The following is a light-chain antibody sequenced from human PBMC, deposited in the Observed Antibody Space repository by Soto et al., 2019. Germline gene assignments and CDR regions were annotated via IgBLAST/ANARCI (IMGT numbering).Light chain of an antibody. Sequence: DIQVTQSPSTLSASVGDRVTITCRASQSISSWLAWYQQRPGKAPKLLIYKASDLESGVPPRFSGSGSGTEFTLTISSLQPDDFATYYCQQYQRYPWTFGQGTKLEI. CDR3: QQYQRYPWT. J-gene: IGKJ2*02. CDR1: QSISSW. V-gene: IGKV1-5*03. CDR2: KAS.